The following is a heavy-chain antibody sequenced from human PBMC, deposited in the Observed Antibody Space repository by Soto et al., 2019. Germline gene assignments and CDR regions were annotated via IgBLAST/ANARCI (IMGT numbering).Heavy chain of an antibody. CDR1: GGSFSGYY. CDR3: ARGGGYHIY. CDR2: INHSGST. Sequence: SETLSLTCAVYGGSFSGYYWSWIRQPPGKGLEWIGEINHSGSTNYNPSLKSRVTMSVDTSKNQFSLKLSSVTAADTAVYYCARGGGYHIYWAQGTLVTFSS. D-gene: IGHD5-12*01. V-gene: IGHV4-34*01. J-gene: IGHJ4*02.